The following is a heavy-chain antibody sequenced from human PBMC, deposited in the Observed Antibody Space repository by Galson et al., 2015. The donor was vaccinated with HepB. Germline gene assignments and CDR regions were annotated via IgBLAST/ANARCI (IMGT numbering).Heavy chain of an antibody. Sequence: SLRLSCAASGFTLNNAWMSWVRQAPGQGLEWVGRIKTKTDGGTADYAAPVKGRFTISRDDSKNTLYLQMNSLKTEDTAVYYCTTMKVVTTWDYYYYYMDVWGKGTTVTISS. D-gene: IGHD2-21*02. V-gene: IGHV3-15*01. J-gene: IGHJ6*03. CDR2: IKTKTDGGTA. CDR1: GFTLNNAW. CDR3: TTMKVVTTWDYYYYYMDV.